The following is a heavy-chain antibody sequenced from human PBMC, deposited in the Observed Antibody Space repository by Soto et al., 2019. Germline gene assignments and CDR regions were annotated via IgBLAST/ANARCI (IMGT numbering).Heavy chain of an antibody. CDR2: ISYDGSNK. J-gene: IGHJ1*01. CDR1: GFTFSSYA. D-gene: IGHD6-13*01. Sequence: QVQLVESGGGVVQPGRSLRLSCAASGFTFSSYAMHWVRQAPGKGLEWVAVISYDGSNKYYADSVKGRFTISRDNSKNTLYLQMNSLIAEDTAVYYCARGVTIQQLVLPEYFQHWGQGTLVTVSS. CDR3: ARGVTIQQLVLPEYFQH. V-gene: IGHV3-30-3*01.